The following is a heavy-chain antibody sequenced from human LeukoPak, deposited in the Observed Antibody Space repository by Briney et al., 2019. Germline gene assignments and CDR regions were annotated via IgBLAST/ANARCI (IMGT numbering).Heavy chain of an antibody. CDR1: GYTFTGYY. J-gene: IGHJ4*02. D-gene: IGHD5-24*01. Sequence: ASVKVSCKASGYTFTGYYVHWVRQAPGQGLEWMGRINPNTGGSNYAQKFQGRVTMTRDTSISTVYMELSRLTSDDTAVYYCAREMATSYELDYWGQRILVTVSS. V-gene: IGHV1-2*06. CDR3: AREMATSYELDY. CDR2: INPNTGGS.